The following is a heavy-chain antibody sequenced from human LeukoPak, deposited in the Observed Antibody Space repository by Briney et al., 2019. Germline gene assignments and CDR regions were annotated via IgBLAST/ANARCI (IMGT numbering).Heavy chain of an antibody. CDR3: ARRPTGDPKFDY. D-gene: IGHD7-27*01. Sequence: PSESLSLTCSVSGGSISNYFWTWIRLPPGKGQGWIGYIYSSGSTYYNPSLKSRVTISVDTSKNRFSLKLSNVTAADTAVYYCARRPTGDPKFDYWGQGTLVTVSS. CDR2: IYSSGST. J-gene: IGHJ4*02. CDR1: GGSISNYF. V-gene: IGHV4-59*08.